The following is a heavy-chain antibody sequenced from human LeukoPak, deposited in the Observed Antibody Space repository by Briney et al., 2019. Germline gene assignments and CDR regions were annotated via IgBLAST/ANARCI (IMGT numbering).Heavy chain of an antibody. V-gene: IGHV3-23*01. CDR3: AKLGRWLVRKPDY. Sequence: GALRLSCAASGFTFSSYAMSWVRQAPGKGLEWVSAISGSGGSTYYADSVKGRFTISRDNSKNTLYLQMNSLRAEDTAVYYCAKLGRWLVRKPDYWGQGTLVTVSS. D-gene: IGHD6-19*01. J-gene: IGHJ4*02. CDR1: GFTFSSYA. CDR2: ISGSGGST.